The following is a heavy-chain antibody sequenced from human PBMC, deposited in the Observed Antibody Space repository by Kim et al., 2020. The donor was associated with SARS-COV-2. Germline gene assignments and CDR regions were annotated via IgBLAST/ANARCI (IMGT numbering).Heavy chain of an antibody. CDR1: GYSFTSYW. J-gene: IGHJ4*01. D-gene: IGHD3-9*01. CDR2: YPGDSDT. Sequence: GESLKISCKGSGYSFTSYWIGWVRQMPGKGLEWMGIYPGDSDTRYSPSFQGQVTISVDKSISTAYLQWSSLKASDTAMYYCAWPGGSYYAILTGYYFYFD. V-gene: IGHV5-51*01. CDR3: AWPGGSYYAILTGYYFYFD.